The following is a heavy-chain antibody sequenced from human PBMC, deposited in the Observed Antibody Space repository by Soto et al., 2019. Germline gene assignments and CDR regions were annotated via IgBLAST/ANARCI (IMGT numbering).Heavy chain of an antibody. J-gene: IGHJ4*02. CDR1: GASIGGGVLT. Sequence: KASETLSLTCNVSGASIGGGVLTWNLIRQTPGRGLEWIGCLYGSGNSYFNPSLKSRVTISVDRSKNQFSLTMLSVTAADTAVYFCASTSASSYDFFASWGQGILVTVS. V-gene: IGHV4-30-2*01. CDR2: LYGSGNS. CDR3: ASTSASSYDFFAS. D-gene: IGHD3-3*01.